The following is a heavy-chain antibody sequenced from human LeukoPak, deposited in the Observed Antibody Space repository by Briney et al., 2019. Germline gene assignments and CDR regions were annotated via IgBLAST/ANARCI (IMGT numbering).Heavy chain of an antibody. CDR3: ATSPPNWNYDYYYYYMDV. Sequence: GGSLRLSCAASGFTFDDYGMSWVRQAPGKGLEWVSGINWNGGSTGYADSVKGRFTISRDNAKNSLYLQMNSLRAEDTALYYCATSPPNWNYDYYYYYMDVWGKGTTVTVSS. D-gene: IGHD1-7*01. CDR1: GFTFDDYG. CDR2: INWNGGST. V-gene: IGHV3-20*04. J-gene: IGHJ6*03.